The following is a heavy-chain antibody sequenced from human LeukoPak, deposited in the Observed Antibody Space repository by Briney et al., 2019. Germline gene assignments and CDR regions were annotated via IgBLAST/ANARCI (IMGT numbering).Heavy chain of an antibody. V-gene: IGHV4-30-4*08. CDR2: IYYSGST. Sequence: SETPSLTCTFSGGSISSGDYYWSWIRQPPGKGLEWVGYIYYSGSTYYNPSLKSRVTISVDTSKNQFSLKLSSVTAADTAVYYCARTAVAGYLDYWGQGTLVTVSP. J-gene: IGHJ4*02. CDR1: GGSISSGDYY. CDR3: ARTAVAGYLDY. D-gene: IGHD6-19*01.